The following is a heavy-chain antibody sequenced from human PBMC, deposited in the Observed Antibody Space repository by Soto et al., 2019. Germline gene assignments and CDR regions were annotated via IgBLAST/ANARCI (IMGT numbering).Heavy chain of an antibody. V-gene: IGHV3-33*01. J-gene: IGHJ3*02. CDR2: IRNDGSDK. CDR1: GFIFSPYG. Sequence: GSLRLSCAASGFIFSPYGIHWVRQAPGKGLEWVALIRNDGSDKYYAESVTGRFTISRDNSKNIVYLQMNSLRAEDTALYFCARAPRMAPFDIWGQGTMVTV. CDR3: ARAPRMAPFDI.